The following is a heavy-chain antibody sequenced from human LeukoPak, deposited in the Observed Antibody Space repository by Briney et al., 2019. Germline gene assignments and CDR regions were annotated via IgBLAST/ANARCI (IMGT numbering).Heavy chain of an antibody. CDR2: IWYDGSYK. CDR1: GFALSNYG. CDR3: ARDLTQLALFDY. Sequence: GRSLRPSCAASGFALSNYGMHWVRQAPGKGLEGVAVIWYDGSYKYYADSVKGRFTLSRDNSKNTLFLQMNSLRPGDTAVYFCARDLTQLALFDYWGQGTLVTVSS. V-gene: IGHV3-33*01. J-gene: IGHJ4*02. D-gene: IGHD6-13*01.